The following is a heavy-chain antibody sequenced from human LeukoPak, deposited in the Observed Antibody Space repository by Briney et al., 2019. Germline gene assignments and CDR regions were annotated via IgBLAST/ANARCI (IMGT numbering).Heavy chain of an antibody. CDR1: GFTFDDYD. V-gene: IGHV3-20*04. CDR2: INWNGGST. J-gene: IGHJ4*02. D-gene: IGHD6-13*01. Sequence: GGSLRLSCAASGFTFDDYDMSWVRQAPGKGLEWVSGINWNGGSTGYADSVKGRFTTSRDNAKNSLYLQMNSLRAEDTAVYYCARGGTSGYSSSLHFWGGNYYFDYWGQGTLVTVSS. CDR3: ARGGTSGYSSSLHFWGGNYYFDY.